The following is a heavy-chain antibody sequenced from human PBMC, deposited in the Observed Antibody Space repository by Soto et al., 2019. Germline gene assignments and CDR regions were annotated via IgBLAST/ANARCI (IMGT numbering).Heavy chain of an antibody. CDR3: AREESSNGNDAWFDS. CDR2: MSSSGSTI. V-gene: IGHV3-11*01. CDR1: GFTFSDYY. D-gene: IGHD1-20*01. J-gene: IGHJ5*01. Sequence: GGSLRLSCAASGFTFSDYYMTWIRQAPGKGLECVSYMSSSGSTIYYTDSVKGRFTISRDNAKNSLYLEMDSLRAEDTAVYYCAREESSNGNDAWFDSWGQGTLVTVSS.